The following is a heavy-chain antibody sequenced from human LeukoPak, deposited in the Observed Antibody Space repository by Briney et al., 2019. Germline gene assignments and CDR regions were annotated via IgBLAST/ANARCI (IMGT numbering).Heavy chain of an antibody. CDR2: INHSGST. D-gene: IGHD4-17*01. CDR1: GGSVCSANYY. V-gene: IGHV4-34*01. Sequence: PSETLSLTCSVSGGSVCSANYYWSWIRQPPGKGQEWIGEINHSGSTNYNPSLKSRVTISVDTSKNQFSLKLGSVTAADTAVYYCARSGDYDHDAFDIWGQGTMVTVSS. CDR3: ARSGDYDHDAFDI. J-gene: IGHJ3*02.